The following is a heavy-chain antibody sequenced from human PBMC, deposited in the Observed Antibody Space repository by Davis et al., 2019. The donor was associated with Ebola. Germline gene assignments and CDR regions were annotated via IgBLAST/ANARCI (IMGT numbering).Heavy chain of an antibody. CDR3: ARGRFYCSSTNCYWFDH. V-gene: IGHV3-7*01. Sequence: GESLKISCETSGFTFSSYWMTWVRQAPGMGLEWVASIKDDGSDKYYLDSVKGRFTISRDNAKNSLYLQMNSLRAEDTAVYYCARGRFYCSSTNCYWFDHWGQGTLVTVSS. CDR2: IKDDGSDK. D-gene: IGHD2-2*01. CDR1: GFTFSSYW. J-gene: IGHJ5*02.